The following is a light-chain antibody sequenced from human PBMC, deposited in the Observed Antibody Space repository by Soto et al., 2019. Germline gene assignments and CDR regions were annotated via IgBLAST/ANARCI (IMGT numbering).Light chain of an antibody. CDR3: QHYNSYSEA. CDR1: QTISSW. V-gene: IGKV1-5*03. Sequence: XIQMTQSPSTLSGSVGDRVTITCRASQTISSWLAWYQQKPGKAPKLLIYKASTLKSGVPSRFSGSGSGTEFTLTISSMQPDDFATYYCQHYNSYSEAFGQGTKVDIK. CDR2: KAS. J-gene: IGKJ1*01.